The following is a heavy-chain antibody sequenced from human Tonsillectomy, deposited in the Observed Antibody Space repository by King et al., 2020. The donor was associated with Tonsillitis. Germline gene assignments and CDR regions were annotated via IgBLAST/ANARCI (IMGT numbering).Heavy chain of an antibody. CDR2: ISGEGGDT. Sequence: DVQLVESGGGLVQPGGSLRLSCSASGFTFSNYAMYWVRQAPGKGLEYVSGISGEGGDTYNADSVKGRFTISRDNSKNTLYLQMSSLRAEDTAVYYCVKNSLSYYDFWSAPHGYDHYYMDVWGKGTTVTVSS. J-gene: IGHJ6*03. V-gene: IGHV3-64D*06. CDR3: VKNSLSYYDFWSAPHGYDHYYMDV. D-gene: IGHD3-3*01. CDR1: GFTFSNYA.